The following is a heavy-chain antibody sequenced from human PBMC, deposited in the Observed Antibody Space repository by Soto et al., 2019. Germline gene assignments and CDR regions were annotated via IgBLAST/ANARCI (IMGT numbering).Heavy chain of an antibody. CDR3: AIVVVPAAIPESYGMDV. D-gene: IGHD2-2*02. Sequence: NPSETLSLTCTVSGGSISSGDYYWSWIRQPPGKGLEWIGYIYYSGSTYYNPSLKSRVTISVDTSKNQFSLKLSSVTAADTAVYYCAIVVVPAAIPESYGMDVWGQGTTVTVSS. CDR2: IYYSGST. V-gene: IGHV4-30-4*01. J-gene: IGHJ6*02. CDR1: GGSISSGDYY.